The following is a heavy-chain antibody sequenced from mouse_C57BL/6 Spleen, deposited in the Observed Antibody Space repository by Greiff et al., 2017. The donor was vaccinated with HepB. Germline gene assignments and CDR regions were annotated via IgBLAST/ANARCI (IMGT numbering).Heavy chain of an antibody. V-gene: IGHV1-26*01. J-gene: IGHJ2*01. CDR3: ARSSSGDKDYFDY. CDR2: INPNNGGT. Sequence: EVQLQQSGPELVKPGASVKISCKASGYTFTDYYMNWVKQSHGKSLEWIGDINPNNGGTSYNQKFKGKATLTVDKSSSTAYMELRSLTSEDSAVYDCARSSSGDKDYFDYWVQGTTLTVSS. CDR1: GYTFTDYY. D-gene: IGHD3-2*02.